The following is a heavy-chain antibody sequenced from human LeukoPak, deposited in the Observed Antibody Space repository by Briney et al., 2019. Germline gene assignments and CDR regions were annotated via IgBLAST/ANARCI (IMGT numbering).Heavy chain of an antibody. CDR1: GFTFSSYW. V-gene: IGHV3-7*01. Sequence: GGSLRLSCAASGFTFSSYWMSWVRQAPGKGLEWVANIKQDGSEKYYVDSVKGRFTISRDNAKNSLYLQMNSLRVEDTAVYYCVRDRGAPDAFDIWGQGTVVTVS. D-gene: IGHD1-26*01. CDR3: VRDRGAPDAFDI. J-gene: IGHJ3*02. CDR2: IKQDGSEK.